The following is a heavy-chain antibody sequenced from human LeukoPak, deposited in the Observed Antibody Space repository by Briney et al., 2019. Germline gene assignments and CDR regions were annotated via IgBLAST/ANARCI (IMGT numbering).Heavy chain of an antibody. V-gene: IGHV6-1*01. CDR2: TYYRSTWYN. CDR1: GNSVSSNSVT. CDR3: ARRLTQYDCFDP. Sequence: SQTLSLTCAISGNSVSSNSVTWNWIRQSPSRGLEWLGRTYYRSTWYNEYAVSVRGRITVNPDTSKNQFSLHLNSVTPEDTAVYYCARRLTQYDCFDPWGQGILVTVSS. J-gene: IGHJ5*02. D-gene: IGHD2-2*01.